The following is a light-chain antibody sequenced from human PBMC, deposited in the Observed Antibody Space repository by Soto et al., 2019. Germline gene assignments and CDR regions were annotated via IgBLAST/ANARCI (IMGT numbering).Light chain of an antibody. V-gene: IGLV2-14*01. CDR2: DVS. Sequence: QSVLTQPASVSGSPGQSITISCTGTSSDVGDYNYVSWYQQHPDKAPKLMIYDVSNRPSGVSNRFSGSKSGNTASLTISGFQAEDEADYYCSSYTSSSTLYVFGTGTK. CDR3: SSYTSSSTLYV. J-gene: IGLJ1*01. CDR1: SSDVGDYNY.